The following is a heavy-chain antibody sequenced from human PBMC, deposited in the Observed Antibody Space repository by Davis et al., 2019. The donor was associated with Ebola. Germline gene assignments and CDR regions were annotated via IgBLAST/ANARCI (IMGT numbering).Heavy chain of an antibody. Sequence: GESLKISCAASGFTFSTYGMHWVRQAPGKGLEWVAVIWYGGSNKYYADSVKGRFTISRDNSKNTLYLQMNSLRDEDTAVYYCARDPLIIGDATTDSWGQGTLVTVSS. V-gene: IGHV3-33*01. J-gene: IGHJ5*01. CDR1: GFTFSTYG. CDR2: IWYGGSNK. CDR3: ARDPLIIGDATTDS. D-gene: IGHD2/OR15-2a*01.